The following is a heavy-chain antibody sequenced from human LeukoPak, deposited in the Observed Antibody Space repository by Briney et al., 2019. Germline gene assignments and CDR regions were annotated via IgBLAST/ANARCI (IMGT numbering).Heavy chain of an antibody. D-gene: IGHD6-25*01. CDR3: ASGSPFYGMDV. Sequence: PSETLSLTCTVSGGSISSYYWGWIRQPPGKGLEWIGSIYYSGSTYYNPSLKSRVTMSVDTSKNQFSLKLSSVTAADTAVYYCASGSPFYGMDVWGQGTTVTVSS. J-gene: IGHJ6*02. CDR2: IYYSGST. CDR1: GGSISSYY. V-gene: IGHV4-39*07.